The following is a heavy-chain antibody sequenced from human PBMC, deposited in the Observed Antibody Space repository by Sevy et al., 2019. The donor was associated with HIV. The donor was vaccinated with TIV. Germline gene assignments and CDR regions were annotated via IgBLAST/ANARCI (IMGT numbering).Heavy chain of an antibody. Sequence: GSLRLSCTVSGGSIGSSSYEWGWIRQPPGKGLEWIGTISYSGSTHYTPSLRSRVTISVDTSQDQFSLMLRSVTATDTAVYYCARQGGIVDRGFDSWGQGTLVTVSS. CDR3: ARQGGIVDRGFDS. V-gene: IGHV4-39*01. D-gene: IGHD3-10*01. J-gene: IGHJ4*02. CDR2: ISYSGST. CDR1: GGSIGSSSYE.